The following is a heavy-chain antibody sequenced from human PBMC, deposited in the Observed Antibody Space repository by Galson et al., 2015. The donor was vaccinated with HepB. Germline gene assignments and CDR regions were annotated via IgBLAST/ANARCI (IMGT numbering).Heavy chain of an antibody. CDR1: GFTFSNAW. CDR3: TTVKRGMATTGGYYYYYMDV. J-gene: IGHJ6*03. Sequence: SLRLSCAASGFTFSNAWMSWVRQAPGKGLEWVGRIKSKTDGGTTDYAAPVKGRFTISRDDSKNTLYLQMNSLKTEDTAVYYCTTVKRGMATTGGYYYYYMDVWGKGTTVTVSS. D-gene: IGHD5-24*01. CDR2: IKSKTDGGTT. V-gene: IGHV3-15*01.